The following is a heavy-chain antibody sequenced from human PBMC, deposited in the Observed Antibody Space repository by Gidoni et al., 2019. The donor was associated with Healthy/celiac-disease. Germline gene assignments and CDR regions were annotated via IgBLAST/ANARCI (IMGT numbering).Heavy chain of an antibody. CDR1: GFTFSSYA. CDR3: AGGVAATPWYSMDV. D-gene: IGHD2-15*01. V-gene: IGHV3-23*01. CDR2: ISGSGGST. Sequence: EVQLLESGGGLVQPGGSLRLSCAASGFTFSSYAMSWVRQAPGKGLEWVSAISGSGGSTYYADSVKGRFTISRDNSKNTLYLQMNSLRAEDTAVYYCAGGVAATPWYSMDVWGQGTTVTVSS. J-gene: IGHJ6*02.